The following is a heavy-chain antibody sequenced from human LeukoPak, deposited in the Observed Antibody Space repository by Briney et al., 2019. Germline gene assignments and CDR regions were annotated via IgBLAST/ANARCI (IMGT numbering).Heavy chain of an antibody. D-gene: IGHD1-26*01. J-gene: IGHJ3*02. CDR1: GYTLTELS. V-gene: IGHV1-24*01. CDR3: ATDSGSYYPDAFDI. CDR2: FDPEDGET. Sequence: ASVKVSCKLSGYTLTELSMHWVRQAPGKGLEWMGGFDPEDGETIYAQKFQGRVTMTEDTSTDTAYMELSSLRSEDTAVYYCATDSGSYYPDAFDIWGQGTMVTVSS.